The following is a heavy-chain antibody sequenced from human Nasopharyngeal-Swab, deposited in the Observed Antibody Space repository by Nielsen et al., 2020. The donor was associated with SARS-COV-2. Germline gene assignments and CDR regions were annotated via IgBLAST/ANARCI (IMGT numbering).Heavy chain of an antibody. D-gene: IGHD1-26*01. J-gene: IGHJ4*02. CDR1: GGSISSGSIRRYY. Sequence: GSLRLSCTVFGGSISSGSIRRYYWSWIRPPPGKGLEWIGYFSYTGITNYNPSLKSRVTISVDMSKNQFSLKLSSVAAADTAVYYCAREVVGGLVDSWGQGTLVTVSS. V-gene: IGHV4-61*01. CDR3: AREVVGGLVDS. CDR2: FSYTGIT.